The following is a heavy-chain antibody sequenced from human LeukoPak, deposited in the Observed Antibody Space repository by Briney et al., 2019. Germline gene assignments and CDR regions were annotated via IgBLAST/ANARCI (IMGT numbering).Heavy chain of an antibody. CDR1: GYSFTNYW. Sequence: GESLKISCKGSGYSFTNYWIGWVRQMPGKGLEWMGIIYPGDSDTRYSPSFQGQVTISADKSISTAYLQWSSLKASDTAMYYCARQTAAAGTWNWFDPWGQGTLVTVSS. V-gene: IGHV5-51*01. J-gene: IGHJ5*02. CDR3: ARQTAAAGTWNWFDP. CDR2: IYPGDSDT. D-gene: IGHD6-13*01.